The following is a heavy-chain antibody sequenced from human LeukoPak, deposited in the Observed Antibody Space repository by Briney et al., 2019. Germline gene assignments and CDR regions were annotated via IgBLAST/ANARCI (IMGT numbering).Heavy chain of an antibody. CDR1: GFTFSSYG. CDR2: RRYDGNNK. V-gene: IGHV3-30*02. Sequence: PGGSLRLSCATSGFTFSSYGVHWVRQAPGKGLEWGAFRRYDGNNKYYAESVEGRFTISRDNSNNTVYLHMNSLRTEDTAMYYCAKDAGLNSYGSWLDYWGQGTLVTVSS. D-gene: IGHD5-18*01. CDR3: AKDAGLNSYGSWLDY. J-gene: IGHJ4*02.